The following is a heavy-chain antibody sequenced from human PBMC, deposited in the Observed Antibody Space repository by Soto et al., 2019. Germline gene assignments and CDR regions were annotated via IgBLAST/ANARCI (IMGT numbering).Heavy chain of an antibody. CDR1: GGTFSSYT. Sequence: ASVKVSCKASGGTFSSYTISWVRQAPGQGLEWMGRIIPILGIANYAQKFQGRVTITADKSTSTAYMELSSLRSEDTAVYYCAREFKGDIVVVAAARGTYFDYWGQGTLVTVSS. CDR2: IIPILGIA. J-gene: IGHJ4*02. V-gene: IGHV1-69*04. CDR3: AREFKGDIVVVAAARGTYFDY. D-gene: IGHD2-15*01.